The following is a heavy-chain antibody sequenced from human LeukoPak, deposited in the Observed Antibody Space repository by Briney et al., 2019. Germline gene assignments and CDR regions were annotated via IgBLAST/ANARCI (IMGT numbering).Heavy chain of an antibody. CDR3: ARAGIIPAASQLPRDY. D-gene: IGHD2-2*01. CDR2: ISAYNGNT. Sequence: AASVKVSCKASGYTFTSYGISWVRQAPGQGLEWMGWISAYNGNTNYAQKLQGRVTMTTDTSTSTAYMELRSLRSDDTAVYYCARAGIIPAASQLPRDYWGQGTLVTVSS. V-gene: IGHV1-18*01. CDR1: GYTFTSYG. J-gene: IGHJ4*02.